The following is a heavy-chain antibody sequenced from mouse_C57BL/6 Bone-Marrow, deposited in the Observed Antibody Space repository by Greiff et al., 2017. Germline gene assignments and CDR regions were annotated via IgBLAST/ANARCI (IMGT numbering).Heavy chain of an antibody. Sequence: EVKLVESGGDLVKPGGSLTLSCAASGFTFSSYGMSWVRQTPDKRLEWVATISSGGSYTSYPDSVKGRFTISRDNAKNTLYLQMSSLKSEDTAMYYCARNNYYGSSYPYYAMDYWGQGTSVTVSS. J-gene: IGHJ4*01. CDR3: ARNNYYGSSYPYYAMDY. CDR2: ISSGGSYT. CDR1: GFTFSSYG. V-gene: IGHV5-6*01. D-gene: IGHD1-1*01.